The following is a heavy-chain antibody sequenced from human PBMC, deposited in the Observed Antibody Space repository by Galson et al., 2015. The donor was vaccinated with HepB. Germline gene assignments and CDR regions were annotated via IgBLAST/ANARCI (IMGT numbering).Heavy chain of an antibody. J-gene: IGHJ2*01. V-gene: IGHV3-64*01. Sequence: SSNGGSTYYANSVKGRFTISRDNTKNTLYLQMGSLRAEEMAVYYCARAYYDSTGFSKNWYFDLWGRGTLVTVSS. CDR2: SSNGGST. CDR3: ARAYYDSTGFSKNWYFDL. D-gene: IGHD3-22*01.